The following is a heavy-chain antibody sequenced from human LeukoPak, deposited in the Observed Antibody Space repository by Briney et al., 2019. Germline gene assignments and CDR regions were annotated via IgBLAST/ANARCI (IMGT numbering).Heavy chain of an antibody. D-gene: IGHD4-11*01. J-gene: IGHJ6*03. V-gene: IGHV3-23*01. Sequence: PGGSLTLSCPASGFTFSSYAMSWVRQAPGKGLEWVSVILDSGYSTYYANSVKGRFTISRDNSKNTVYLQMNSLRTEDTAVYYCASDYSKYDPHLRMDVWGKGTTVTVSS. CDR2: ILDSGYST. CDR1: GFTFSSYA. CDR3: ASDYSKYDPHLRMDV.